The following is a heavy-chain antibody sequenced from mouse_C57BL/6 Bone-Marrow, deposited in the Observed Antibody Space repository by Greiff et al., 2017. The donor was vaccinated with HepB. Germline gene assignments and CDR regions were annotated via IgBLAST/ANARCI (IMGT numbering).Heavy chain of an antibody. J-gene: IGHJ1*03. CDR1: GYTFTSYW. CDR2: IYPGSGST. Sequence: QVQLQHPGAELVKPGASVKMSCKASGYTFTSYWITWVKQRPGQGLEWIGDIYPGSGSTNYNEKFKSKATLTVDTSSSTAYMQLSSLTSEDSAVYYCAAFTVVASRGYFDVWGTGTTVTVSS. D-gene: IGHD1-1*01. CDR3: AAFTVVASRGYFDV. V-gene: IGHV1-55*01.